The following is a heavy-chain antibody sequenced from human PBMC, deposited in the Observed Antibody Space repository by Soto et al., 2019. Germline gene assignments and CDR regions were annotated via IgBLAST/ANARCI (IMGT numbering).Heavy chain of an antibody. CDR3: ARIPQIAVAGTRFGYFDL. J-gene: IGHJ2*01. CDR2: IWYDGSNK. CDR1: GFTFSSYG. Sequence: QVQLEESGGGVVQPGRSLRLSCAASGFTFSSYGMHWVRQAPGKGLEWVAVIWYDGSNKYYADSVKGRFTISRDNSKNTLYLQMNSLGVEDTAEYYCARIPQIAVAGTRFGYFDLWGRGTLVTVSS. V-gene: IGHV3-33*01. D-gene: IGHD6-19*01.